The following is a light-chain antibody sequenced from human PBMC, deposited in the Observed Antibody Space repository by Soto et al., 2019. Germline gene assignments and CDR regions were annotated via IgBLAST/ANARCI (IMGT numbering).Light chain of an antibody. CDR3: HQYGSSPWT. CDR1: QSVSSSS. CDR2: GAS. Sequence: EIVLTQSPGTLSLSPGKRDTLSCRASQSVSSSSLAWYQQRPGQAPRLLIYGASRRASGIPDRFSGTGTGTDFILTISRLEPEDFAVYYCHQYGSSPWTFGPGTKVEV. J-gene: IGKJ1*01. V-gene: IGKV3-20*01.